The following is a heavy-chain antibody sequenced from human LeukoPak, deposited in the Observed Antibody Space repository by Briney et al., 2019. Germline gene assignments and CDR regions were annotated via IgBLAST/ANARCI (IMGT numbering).Heavy chain of an antibody. CDR2: INPNSGGT. D-gene: IGHD6-13*01. CDR3: ARDEAAAAARDY. J-gene: IGHJ4*02. Sequence: ASVKVSCKASGYTFTGYYMHWVRQAPGQGLEWMGWINPNSGGTNYAQKFQGRVTMTRDTSINTAYMELSRLRSDDTAVYYCARDEAAAAARDYWGQGTLVTVSS. CDR1: GYTFTGYY. V-gene: IGHV1-2*02.